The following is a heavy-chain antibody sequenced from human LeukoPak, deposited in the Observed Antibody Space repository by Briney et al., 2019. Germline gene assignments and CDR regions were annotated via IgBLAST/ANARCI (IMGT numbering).Heavy chain of an antibody. CDR1: GGSISSYY. V-gene: IGHV4-59*01. CDR3: ARTTEGGYSYGYFYYYYMDV. J-gene: IGHJ6*03. CDR2: IYYSGST. Sequence: SETLSLTCTVSGGSISSYYWSWIRQPPGKGLGWIGYIYYSGSTNYKSSLKSRVTMSVDTSKNEFSLKLSSVTAADTAVYYCARTTEGGYSYGYFYYYYMDVWGKGTTVTISS. D-gene: IGHD5-18*01.